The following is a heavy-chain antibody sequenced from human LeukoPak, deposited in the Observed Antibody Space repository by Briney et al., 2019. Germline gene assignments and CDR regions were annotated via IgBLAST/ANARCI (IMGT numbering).Heavy chain of an antibody. Sequence: GGSLRLSCAASGFTFSSYGMHWVRQTPGKGLEWVAVISYDGSNKYYADSVKSRFTISRDNSKNTLYLQMNSLRAEDTAMYYCARDRGYCSVGNCYYFDYWGQGTLVTVSS. CDR2: ISYDGSNK. J-gene: IGHJ4*02. D-gene: IGHD2-15*01. CDR3: ARDRGYCSVGNCYYFDY. V-gene: IGHV3-30-3*01. CDR1: GFTFSSYG.